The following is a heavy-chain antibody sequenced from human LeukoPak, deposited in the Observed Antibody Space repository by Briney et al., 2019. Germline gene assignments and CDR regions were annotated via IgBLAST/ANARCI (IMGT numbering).Heavy chain of an antibody. CDR1: GYSFTSYY. D-gene: IGHD6-13*01. Sequence: ASVKVSCKTSGYSFTSYYIHWVRQAPGQGLEWMGWINPSSGGTEYAQKFQGRVTMTGDTSISTAYMELSRLRSDDTAVYYCARDRGSSWYVDYWGQRALVTVSS. V-gene: IGHV1-2*02. J-gene: IGHJ4*02. CDR3: ARDRGSSWYVDY. CDR2: INPSSGGT.